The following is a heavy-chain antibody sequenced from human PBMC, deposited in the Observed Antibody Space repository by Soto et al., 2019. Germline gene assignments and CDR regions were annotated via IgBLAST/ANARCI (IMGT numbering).Heavy chain of an antibody. CDR2: IYRDDDK. V-gene: IGHV2-5*02. Sequence: SGPTLVNPTQTLTLTCTFSGFSLSTTGVGVGWIRQPPGKALEWLLLIYRDDDKRYSPSLKNRLTITKDTSNSQVVLTMTNMDPVDTATYFCAHRLGGYSWNDGYFDHWGQGIPVTVSS. J-gene: IGHJ4*02. CDR3: AHRLGGYSWNDGYFDH. CDR1: GFSLSTTGVG. D-gene: IGHD1-20*01.